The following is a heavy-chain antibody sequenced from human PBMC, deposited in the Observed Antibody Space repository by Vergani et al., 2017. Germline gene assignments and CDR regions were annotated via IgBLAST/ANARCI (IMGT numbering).Heavy chain of an antibody. D-gene: IGHD1-14*01. CDR1: VFTFNQHV. Sequence: QVQLVESGGGVVQPGRSLRHSCAAAVFTFNQHVMHWVRQAPGKGLEWVAVTWYDGNNKQYADSVKGRFTISRNNSKSTMYLQMNSLRDEDTCVYYCARELRLLYNRFDPWGQGTLVTVSS. CDR3: ARELRLLYNRFDP. J-gene: IGHJ5*02. V-gene: IGHV3-33*01. CDR2: TWYDGNNK.